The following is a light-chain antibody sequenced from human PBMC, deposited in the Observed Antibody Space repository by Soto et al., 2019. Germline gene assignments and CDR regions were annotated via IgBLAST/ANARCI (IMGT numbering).Light chain of an antibody. J-gene: IGKJ4*01. V-gene: IGKV3-20*01. CDR3: QQYGSSPPLLT. CDR1: QSVSSSY. Sequence: EIVLTQSPGTLSLSPVERATLSCRASQSVSSSYLAWYQQKPGQAPRLLIYGASSRATGIPDRFSGSGSGTDFTLTISRLEPEDFAVYYCQQYGSSPPLLTFGGGTKVEIK. CDR2: GAS.